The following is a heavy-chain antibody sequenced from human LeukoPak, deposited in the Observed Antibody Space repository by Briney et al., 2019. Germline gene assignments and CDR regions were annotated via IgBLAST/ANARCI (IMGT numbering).Heavy chain of an antibody. CDR2: IYHSGST. Sequence: SQTLSLTCAVSGGSISSGGYSWSWIRQPPGKGLEWIGYIYHSGSTYYNPSLKSRVTISVDRSKNQFSLKVSSVTAADTAVYYCARGRSNYYGMDVWGQGTTVTVSS. V-gene: IGHV4-30-2*01. CDR3: ARGRSNYYGMDV. J-gene: IGHJ6*02. D-gene: IGHD1-26*01. CDR1: GGSISSGGYS.